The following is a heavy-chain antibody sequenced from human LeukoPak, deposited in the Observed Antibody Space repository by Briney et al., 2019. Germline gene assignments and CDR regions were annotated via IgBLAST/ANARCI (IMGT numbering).Heavy chain of an antibody. CDR3: ASLKKPATYYDSPGHYY. J-gene: IGHJ4*02. CDR1: GFTFSNYG. Sequence: GGSLRLSCAASGFTFSNYGMHWVRQAPGKGLEWVAFIRYDGSNTYYADSVKGRFTISRDNSKNTLYLQMNSLRGEDTAMYYCASLKKPATYYDSPGHYYWGQGTLVTVSS. CDR2: IRYDGSNT. V-gene: IGHV3-30*02. D-gene: IGHD3-22*01.